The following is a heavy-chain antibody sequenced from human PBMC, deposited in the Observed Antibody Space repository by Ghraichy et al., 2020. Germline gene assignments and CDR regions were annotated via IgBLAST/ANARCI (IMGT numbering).Heavy chain of an antibody. CDR3: AGTGTTDHLSYYYYGMDV. D-gene: IGHD7-27*01. CDR1: GGSISSSSYY. V-gene: IGHV4-39*01. CDR2: IYYSGST. J-gene: IGHJ6*02. Sequence: SQTLSLTCTVSGGSISSSSYYWGWIRQPPGKGLEWIGSIYYSGSTYYNPSLKSRVTISVDTSKNQFSLKLSSVTAADTAVYYCAGTGTTDHLSYYYYGMDVWGQGTTVTVSS.